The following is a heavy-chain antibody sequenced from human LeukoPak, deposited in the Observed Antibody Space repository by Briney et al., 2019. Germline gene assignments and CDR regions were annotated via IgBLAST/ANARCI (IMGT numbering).Heavy chain of an antibody. CDR3: ARGSRLVRGVHNWFDP. D-gene: IGHD3-10*01. Sequence: PSETLSLTCAVYGGSFNGYYWSWIRQPPGKGLEWIGEINHSGSTNYNPSLKSRVTISVDTSKNQFSLKLSSVTAADTAVYYCARGSRLVRGVHNWFDPWGQGTLVTVSS. CDR2: INHSGST. CDR1: GGSFNGYY. J-gene: IGHJ5*02. V-gene: IGHV4-34*01.